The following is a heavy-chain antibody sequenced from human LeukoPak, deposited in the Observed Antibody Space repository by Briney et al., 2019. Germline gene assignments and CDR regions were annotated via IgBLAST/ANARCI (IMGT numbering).Heavy chain of an antibody. CDR1: GASISSYY. J-gene: IGHJ4*02. CDR2: IYSTGST. V-gene: IGHV4-4*07. CDR3: ARQIASAGTAGFDF. D-gene: IGHD6-13*01. Sequence: SETLSLTCAVSGASISSYYWSWIRQPAGKGLEWIGRIYSTGSTNYNPSLKSRVTMSVDTSKNQFSLRLRSVTAADTAVYYCARQIASAGTAGFDFWGQGALVTVSS.